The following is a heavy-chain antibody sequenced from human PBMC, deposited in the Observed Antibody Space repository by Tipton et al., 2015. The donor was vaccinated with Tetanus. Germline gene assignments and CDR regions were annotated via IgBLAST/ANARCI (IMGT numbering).Heavy chain of an antibody. V-gene: IGHV4-39*01. CDR1: GGSINSGTYS. CDR3: ARHLYGYWFDP. J-gene: IGHJ5*02. CDR2: VYNSGGT. Sequence: TLSLTCTVSGGSINSGTYSWGWIRQPPGKGLEWIGSVYNSGGTYYNPSLKSRVTIAVDRSQNVFSLNLTSVTAADTAVYYCARHLYGYWFDPWGQGALVTVSS. D-gene: IGHD3-10*01.